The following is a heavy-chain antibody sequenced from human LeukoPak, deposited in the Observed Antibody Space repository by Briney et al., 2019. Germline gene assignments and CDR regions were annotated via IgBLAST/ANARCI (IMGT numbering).Heavy chain of an antibody. D-gene: IGHD4-17*01. CDR1: GYTFIRYY. CDR2: INPSGGST. J-gene: IGHJ4*02. V-gene: IGHV1-46*01. CDR3: ARGGYGDRIDY. Sequence: ASVKVSCKASGYTFIRYYMHWVRQAPGQGLEWMGIINPSGGSTSYAQKFQGRVTMTRDTSTSTVYMELSRLRSEDTAVYYCARGGYGDRIDYWGQGTLVSVSS.